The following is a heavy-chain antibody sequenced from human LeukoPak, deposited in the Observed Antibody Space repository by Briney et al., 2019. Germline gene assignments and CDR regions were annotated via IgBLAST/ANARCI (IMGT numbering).Heavy chain of an antibody. CDR3: AKDQIQHYDILTGYVLDI. D-gene: IGHD3-9*01. CDR2: ISGSGGST. J-gene: IGHJ3*02. CDR1: GFTFSSYA. V-gene: IGHV3-23*01. Sequence: PGRSLRLSCAASGFTFSSYAMSWVRQAPGKGLEWVSAISGSGGSTYYADSVKGRFTISRDNSKNTLYLQMNSLRTEDTAVYYCAKDQIQHYDILTGYVLDIWGQGTMVTVSS.